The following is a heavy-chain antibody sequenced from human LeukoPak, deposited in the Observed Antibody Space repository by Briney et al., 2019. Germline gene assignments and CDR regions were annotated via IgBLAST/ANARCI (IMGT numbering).Heavy chain of an antibody. CDR2: IYYSGNT. Sequence: PSETLSLTCTVSGGSISSYYWSWIRQPPGKGLEWIGYIYYSGNTNYNPSLKSRVTISVDTSKNQFSLKLSSVTAADTAVYYCAKGEWLFPDTFEIWGQGTMVTVSS. V-gene: IGHV4-59*01. J-gene: IGHJ3*02. CDR1: GGSISSYY. CDR3: AKGEWLFPDTFEI. D-gene: IGHD3-3*01.